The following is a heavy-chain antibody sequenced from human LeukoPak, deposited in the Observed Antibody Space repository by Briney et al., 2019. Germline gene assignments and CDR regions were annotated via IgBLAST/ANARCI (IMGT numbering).Heavy chain of an antibody. CDR2: IYYSGST. J-gene: IGHJ4*02. Sequence: SETLSLTYTVSGGSISSSSYYWGWIRQPPGKGLEWIGSIYYSGSTYYNPSLKSRVTISVDTSKNQFSLKLSSVTAADTAVYYCARGTVAGIIFDYWGQGTLVTVSS. D-gene: IGHD6-19*01. CDR1: GGSISSSSYY. V-gene: IGHV4-39*07. CDR3: ARGTVAGIIFDY.